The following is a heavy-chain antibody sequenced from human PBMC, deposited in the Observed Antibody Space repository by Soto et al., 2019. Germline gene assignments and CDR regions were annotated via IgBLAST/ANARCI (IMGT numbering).Heavy chain of an antibody. V-gene: IGHV1-3*01. CDR2: INGDNGNT. Sequence: GASVKVSCKASGYTFTSYGMHWVRQAPGQRLEWMGWINGDNGNTNYSQKLQGRVTMTTDTSTSTVFMELRSLRSDDTAMYYCARGLSIDYNWFDPWGQGTLVTVSS. J-gene: IGHJ5*02. CDR1: GYTFTSYG. D-gene: IGHD3-9*01. CDR3: ARGLSIDYNWFDP.